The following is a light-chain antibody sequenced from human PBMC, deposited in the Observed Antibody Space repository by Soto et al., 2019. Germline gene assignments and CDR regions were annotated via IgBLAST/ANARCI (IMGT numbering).Light chain of an antibody. J-gene: IGLJ2*01. CDR1: SSNIGSNT. CDR3: AAWDDSLNGDVV. CDR2: SNN. V-gene: IGLV1-44*01. Sequence: QSVLTQPPSASGTPGQRVTISCSGSSSNIGSNTVNWYQQLPGTAPKLLIYSNNQRPSGVPDRFSGSKSGTSASLAISGLQSEDEADYYCAAWDDSLNGDVVFGGGTKLTVL.